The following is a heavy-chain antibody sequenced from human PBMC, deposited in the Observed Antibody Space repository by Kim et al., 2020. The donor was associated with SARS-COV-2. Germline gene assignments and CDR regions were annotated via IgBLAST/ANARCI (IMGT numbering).Heavy chain of an antibody. CDR1: GFTFSSYS. Sequence: GGSLRLSCAASGFTFSSYSMNWVRQAPGKGLEWVSSISTSSSYIYYADSVKGRLTISRNNAKNSLYLQMNSLRAEDTAVYYCARDAGITIFGVAIEVYYGMDVWGQGTTLTVSS. J-gene: IGHJ6*02. D-gene: IGHD3-3*01. V-gene: IGHV3-21*01. CDR2: ISTSSSYI. CDR3: ARDAGITIFGVAIEVYYGMDV.